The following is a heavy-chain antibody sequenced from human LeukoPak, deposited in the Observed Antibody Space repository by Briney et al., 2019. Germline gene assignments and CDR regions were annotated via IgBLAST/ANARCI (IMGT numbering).Heavy chain of an antibody. V-gene: IGHV3-30*02. CDR3: AKDLSVVPAASAGGGAMDV. CDR1: GFTFSSYA. D-gene: IGHD2-2*01. Sequence: GGSLRLSCAASGFTFSSYAMHWVRQAPGKGLEWVAFIRYDGSNKYYADSVKGRFTISRDNSKNTLYLQMNSLRAEDTAVYYCAKDLSVVPAASAGGGAMDVWGKGTTVTISS. CDR2: IRYDGSNK. J-gene: IGHJ6*03.